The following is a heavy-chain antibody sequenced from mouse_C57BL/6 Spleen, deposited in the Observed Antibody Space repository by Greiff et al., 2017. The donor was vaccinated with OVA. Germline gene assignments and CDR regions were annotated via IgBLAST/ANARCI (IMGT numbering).Heavy chain of an antibody. CDR2: IDPSDSYT. J-gene: IGHJ4*01. CDR1: GYTFTSYW. V-gene: IGHV1-59*01. D-gene: IGHD4-1*01. Sequence: QVQLQQPGAELVRPGTSVKLSCKASGYTFTSYWMHWVKQRPGQGLEWIGVIDPSDSYTNYNQKFKGKATLTVDTSSSTAYMQLSSLTSEDSAVYYCACVSGSFYAMDYWGQGTSVTVSS. CDR3: ACVSGSFYAMDY.